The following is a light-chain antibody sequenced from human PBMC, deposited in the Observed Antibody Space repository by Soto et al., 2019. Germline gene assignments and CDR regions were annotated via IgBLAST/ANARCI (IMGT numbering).Light chain of an antibody. J-gene: IGKJ2*04. CDR2: GAS. Sequence: EIVLTQSPGTLSLSPGERATLSCRASQSVSSSYLAWYQQKPGQAPRLLIYGASSRATGIPDRSSGSGCGTDFTLTISRLGPEDFAVYYCQQYGRSCRLGQGIKLEIK. CDR3: QQYGRSCR. V-gene: IGKV3-20*01. CDR1: QSVSSSY.